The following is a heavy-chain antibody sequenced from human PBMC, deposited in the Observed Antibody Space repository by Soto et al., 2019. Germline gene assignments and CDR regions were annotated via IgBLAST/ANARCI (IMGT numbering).Heavy chain of an antibody. Sequence: QVQLQQSGPALVKPSQTRSLTCAISGDSISTNNVAWNWIRQSPSGGLEWLGRTGYTSKWYNDYAVSVRSRITINPDTSKNQFSLQLNSVTLDDTAVYYCARGKYSAFDYWGQGTLVTVSS. CDR1: GDSISTNNVA. CDR2: TGYTSKWYN. D-gene: IGHD5-18*01. CDR3: ARGKYSAFDY. V-gene: IGHV6-1*01. J-gene: IGHJ4*02.